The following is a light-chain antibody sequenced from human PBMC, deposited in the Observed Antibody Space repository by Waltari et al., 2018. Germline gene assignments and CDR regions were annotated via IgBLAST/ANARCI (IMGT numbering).Light chain of an antibody. CDR2: MNS. V-gene: IGLV1-47*01. CDR1: PSTTGPPS. J-gene: IGLJ3*02. Sequence: QSVLTQPPSASGTPGQRSTISCPGGPSTTGPPSFFWLQQPPGTAPKVPISMNSARPSGVPDRFSGSTAGTSASLAISGLRSEDEADYYCAAWDASLHAWLFGGGTKLTVL. CDR3: AAWDASLHAWL.